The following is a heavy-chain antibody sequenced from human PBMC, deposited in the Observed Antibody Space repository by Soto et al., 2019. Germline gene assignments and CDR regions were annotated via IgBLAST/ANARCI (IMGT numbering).Heavy chain of an antibody. Sequence: PSETLSLTCAVSGGSISSGGYSWSWIRQPPGKGLEWIGYIYHSGSTYYNPSLKSRVTISVDRSKNQFSLKLSSVTAADTAVYYCARASDILTGYHPIDYWGQGTPVTVPQ. CDR1: GGSISSGGYS. D-gene: IGHD3-9*01. CDR2: IYHSGST. V-gene: IGHV4-30-2*01. J-gene: IGHJ4*02. CDR3: ARASDILTGYHPIDY.